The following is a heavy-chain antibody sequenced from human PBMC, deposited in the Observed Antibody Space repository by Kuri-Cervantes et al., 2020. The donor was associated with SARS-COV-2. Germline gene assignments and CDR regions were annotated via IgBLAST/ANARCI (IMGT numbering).Heavy chain of an antibody. V-gene: IGHV4-59*01. CDR3: ATGSYYVAYDY. Sequence: SEILSLTCTVSGGSISTYYWSWIRQPPGKGLEWIGYLYYSGSTNYNPSLKSRVTISLDTSKNQFSLKLSSVTAADTAVYYFATGSYYVAYDYWGQGTLVTVSS. J-gene: IGHJ4*02. CDR2: LYYSGST. CDR1: GGSISTYY. D-gene: IGHD1-26*01.